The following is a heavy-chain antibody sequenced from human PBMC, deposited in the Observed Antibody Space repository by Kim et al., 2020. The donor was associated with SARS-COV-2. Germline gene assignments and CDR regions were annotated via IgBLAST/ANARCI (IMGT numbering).Heavy chain of an antibody. CDR3: ARLTTVVTKVFDY. Sequence: YNPSLQSRVPISVDTSKNPFSLKLSSVTAADTAVYYCARLTTVVTKVFDYWGQGTLITVSS. J-gene: IGHJ4*02. D-gene: IGHD4-17*01. V-gene: IGHV4-39*01.